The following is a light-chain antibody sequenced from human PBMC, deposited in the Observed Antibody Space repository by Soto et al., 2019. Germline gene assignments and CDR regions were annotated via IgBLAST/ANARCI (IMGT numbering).Light chain of an antibody. V-gene: IGKV3-15*01. CDR1: QSVSSN. J-gene: IGKJ3*01. CDR3: QQYSNWLFT. Sequence: EIVMTQSPVTLSVSPGERATLSCRASQSVSSNLAWYQQKPSQAPRLLIFDASARATGIPARFSGSGSGTEFTLTISSLQSEDFAVYYCQQYSNWLFTFGPGTKVDIK. CDR2: DAS.